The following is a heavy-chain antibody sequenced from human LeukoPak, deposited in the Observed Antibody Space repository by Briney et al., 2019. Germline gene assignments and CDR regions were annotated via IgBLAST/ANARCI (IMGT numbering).Heavy chain of an antibody. Sequence: GGSLRLSCAASGFTFTSYAMSWVRQAPGKGLEWVSAISGSGGSTYYADSVKGRFTISRDNSKNTLYLQMNSLRAEDTAVYYCAKDSAFIAAAATDYWGQGTLATVSS. CDR1: GFTFTSYA. CDR3: AKDSAFIAAAATDY. CDR2: ISGSGGST. J-gene: IGHJ4*02. V-gene: IGHV3-23*01. D-gene: IGHD6-13*01.